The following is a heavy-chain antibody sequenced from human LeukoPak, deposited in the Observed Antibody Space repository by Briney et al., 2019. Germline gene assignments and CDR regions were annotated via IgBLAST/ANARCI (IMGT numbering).Heavy chain of an antibody. CDR2: INPNSGNT. V-gene: IGHV1-8*03. CDR1: GYTFTSYD. Sequence: ASVKVSCKASGYTFTSYDINWVRQATGQGLEWMGWINPNSGNTGYAQKFQGRVTITRNTSISTAYMELSSLRSEDTAVYYCARSYYDFWSGYFVYFDYWGQGTLVTVSS. D-gene: IGHD3-3*01. J-gene: IGHJ4*02. CDR3: ARSYYDFWSGYFVYFDY.